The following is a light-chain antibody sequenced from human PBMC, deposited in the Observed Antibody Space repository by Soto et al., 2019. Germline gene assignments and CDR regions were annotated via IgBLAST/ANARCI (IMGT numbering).Light chain of an antibody. V-gene: IGKV3-20*01. J-gene: IGKJ2*01. Sequence: ENVLTQSPGTLSLSPGERATLSCRASQSVSSSYLAWYQQKPGQAPRLLLYGASNRATGIPDRFSASGSGTEFTLTISRLEPEDYAVYDCQQYGGSPPYTFGQGTKLEIK. CDR3: QQYGGSPPYT. CDR2: GAS. CDR1: QSVSSSY.